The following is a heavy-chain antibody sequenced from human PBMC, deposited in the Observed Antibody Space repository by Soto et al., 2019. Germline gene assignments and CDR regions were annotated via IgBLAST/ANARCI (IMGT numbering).Heavy chain of an antibody. CDR2: IYYSGST. V-gene: IGHV4-61*01. J-gene: IGHJ4*02. D-gene: IGHD2-2*01. CDR1: GGSVSSGSYY. CDR3: ARGPAPEDYFDY. Sequence: SETLSLTCTVSGGSVSSGSYYWSWIRQPPGKGLEWIGYIYYSGSTNYNPSLKSRVTISVDTSKNQFSLRLSSVTAADTAVYHCARGPAPEDYFDYWGQGTLVTVSS.